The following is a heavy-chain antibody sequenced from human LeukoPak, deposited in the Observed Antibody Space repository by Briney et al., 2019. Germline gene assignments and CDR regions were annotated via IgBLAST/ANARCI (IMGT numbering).Heavy chain of an antibody. CDR2: IYYTGST. CDR3: ARGLRSSSWFFDY. CDR1: GHSISSYY. Sequence: SETLSLTCTVSGHSISSYYWNWIRQLPGKGLEWIGYIYYTGSTNCNPSLKSRVTMSVDTSKNQFSLKLNSVTAADTAVYYCARGLRSSSWFFDYWGQGTLVTVSS. J-gene: IGHJ4*02. V-gene: IGHV4-59*01. D-gene: IGHD6-13*01.